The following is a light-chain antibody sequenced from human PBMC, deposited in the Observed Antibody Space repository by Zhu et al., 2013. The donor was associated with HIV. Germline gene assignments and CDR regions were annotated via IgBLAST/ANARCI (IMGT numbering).Light chain of an antibody. CDR2: DAS. J-gene: IGKJ2*01. V-gene: IGKV1-5*01. CDR1: QSISTW. Sequence: IQLTQSPSSLSASVGDRVTITCRASQSISTWLAWYQQKPGKPPKVLIYDASSVESGVPTTFSGTGSGTQFTLTINSLQPDDFGTYYCQQYGAYPYTFGQGTKVEIK. CDR3: QQYGAYPYT.